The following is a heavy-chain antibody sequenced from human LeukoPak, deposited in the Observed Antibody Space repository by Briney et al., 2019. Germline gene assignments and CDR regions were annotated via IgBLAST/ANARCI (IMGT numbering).Heavy chain of an antibody. CDR2: IHYSGST. CDR1: GGSVTSTSHY. Sequence: SETLSLTCTVSGGSVTSTSHYWAWIRQPPGKGLEWVGSIHYSGSTYYSPSLRSLLTISGDTSKSQFSLKLTFVTAADTAVYYCTRHHDYGDKIDYWGQGTLVTVSS. V-gene: IGHV4-39*01. D-gene: IGHD4-23*01. J-gene: IGHJ4*02. CDR3: TRHHDYGDKIDY.